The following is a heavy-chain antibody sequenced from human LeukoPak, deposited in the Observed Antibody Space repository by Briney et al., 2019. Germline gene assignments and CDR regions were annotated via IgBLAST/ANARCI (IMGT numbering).Heavy chain of an antibody. D-gene: IGHD2/OR15-2a*01. CDR1: GYTFTSYD. V-gene: IGHV1-8*01. J-gene: IGHJ4*02. CDR3: ARDRRNSRALDY. Sequence: ASVKVSCKASGYTFTSYDINWVRQATGQGLEWMGWMNPNSGNTGYAQKFQGRVTMTRNTSISTAYMELSSLRSEDTAVYYCARDRRNSRALDYWGQGTLVTVSS. CDR2: MNPNSGNT.